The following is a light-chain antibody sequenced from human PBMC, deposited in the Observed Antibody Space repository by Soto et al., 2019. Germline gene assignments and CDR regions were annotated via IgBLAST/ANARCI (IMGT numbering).Light chain of an antibody. Sequence: ALTQPPSASGSPGQSITISCTGTSSDVGGYSYVSWYQQHPGKAPKLMIYEVSNRPSGVSNRFSGSRSGNTASLTISGLQAEDEAHYYCSSYTSSSTWVFGGGTKVTVL. V-gene: IGLV2-14*01. J-gene: IGLJ3*02. CDR3: SSYTSSSTWV. CDR1: SSDVGGYSY. CDR2: EVS.